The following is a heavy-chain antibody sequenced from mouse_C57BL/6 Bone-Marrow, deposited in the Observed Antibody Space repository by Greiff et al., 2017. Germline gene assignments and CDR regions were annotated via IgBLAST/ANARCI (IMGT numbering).Heavy chain of an antibody. V-gene: IGHV5-4*01. Sequence: EVQGVESGGGLVKPGGSLKLSCAASGFTFSSYAMSWVRQTPEKRLEWVATISDGGSYTYYPDNVKGRFTISRDNAKNNLYLQMSHLKSEDTAMYYCSGGDYFDYWGQGTTLTVSS. CDR3: SGGDYFDY. CDR1: GFTFSSYA. J-gene: IGHJ2*01. CDR2: ISDGGSYT.